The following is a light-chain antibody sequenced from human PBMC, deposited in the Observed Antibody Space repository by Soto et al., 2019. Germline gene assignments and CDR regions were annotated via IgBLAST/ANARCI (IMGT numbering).Light chain of an antibody. CDR1: SSNIGSKT. CDR3: SAWDASLIGYV. J-gene: IGLJ1*01. Sequence: QSVLTQPPSASGTPGQRVTISCSGSSSNIGSKTVNWYQQLPGTAPKLLIYSNYQRPSGVPDRFSGSKSGTSASLAISGLQSEDEADYYCSAWDASLIGYVFGTGTKVTVL. CDR2: SNY. V-gene: IGLV1-44*01.